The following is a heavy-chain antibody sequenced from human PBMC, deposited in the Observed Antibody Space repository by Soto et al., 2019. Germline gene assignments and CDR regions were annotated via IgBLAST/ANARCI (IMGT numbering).Heavy chain of an antibody. D-gene: IGHD2-15*01. Sequence: SETLSLTCTVSGDSISSYYWTWIRQPPGKGLEYIGYIYYSGRTYYNPSLKSRVTISVDTSKNQFSLKLSSVTAADTAVYYCARGHLGITTTGTWYDFDYWGQGTLVTRLL. CDR3: ARGHLGITTTGTWYDFDY. CDR1: GDSISSYY. CDR2: IYYSGRT. J-gene: IGHJ4*02. V-gene: IGHV4-59*01.